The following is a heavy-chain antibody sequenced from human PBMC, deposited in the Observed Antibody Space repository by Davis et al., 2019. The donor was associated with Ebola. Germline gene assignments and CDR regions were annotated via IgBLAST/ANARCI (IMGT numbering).Heavy chain of an antibody. CDR1: GGTLRSYA. V-gene: IGHV1-69*13. Sequence: SVQVSCKASGGTLRSYAISWVRQAPGQGLEWMGGIIPMIHTTKYAQKFQGRVTITADESTGTAYMELSSLRSEDTAVYYCARVPWATLAGWFDPWGQGTLVTVSS. CDR3: ARVPWATLAGWFDP. J-gene: IGHJ5*02. D-gene: IGHD1-26*01. CDR2: IIPMIHTT.